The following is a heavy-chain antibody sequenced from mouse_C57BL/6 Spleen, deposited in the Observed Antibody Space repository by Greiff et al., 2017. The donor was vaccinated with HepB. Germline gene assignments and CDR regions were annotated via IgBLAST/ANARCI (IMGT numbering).Heavy chain of an antibody. V-gene: IGHV5-9*01. Sequence: EVQLVESGGGLVKPGGSLKLSCAASGFTFSSYTMSWVRQTPEKRLEWVATISGGGGNTYYPDSVKGRFTISRDKAKNTLYLQMSSLRSEDTALYDCARHSSGPTDYWGQGTTLTVSS. CDR2: ISGGGGNT. CDR1: GFTFSSYT. CDR3: ARHSSGPTDY. D-gene: IGHD3-2*02. J-gene: IGHJ2*01.